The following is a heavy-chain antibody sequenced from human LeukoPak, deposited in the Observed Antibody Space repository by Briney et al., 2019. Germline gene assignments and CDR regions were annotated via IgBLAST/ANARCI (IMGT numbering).Heavy chain of an antibody. J-gene: IGHJ6*02. CDR2: INPRNGGT. CDR1: GYSFSDYY. D-gene: IGHD5-12*01. V-gene: IGHV1-2*02. Sequence: GASVTVSCEASGYSFSDYYIHWVRQALGQGLEWMGWINPRNGGTNYAQKFRGRVTVTRDTPITTAYLDLTSLTSDDTAIYYCARDMVDIVTTPISYYYGMDVWGQGTTVTVSS. CDR3: ARDMVDIVTTPISYYYGMDV.